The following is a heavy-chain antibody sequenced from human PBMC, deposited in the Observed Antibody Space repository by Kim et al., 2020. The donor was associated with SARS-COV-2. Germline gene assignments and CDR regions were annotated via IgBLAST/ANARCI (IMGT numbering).Heavy chain of an antibody. CDR2: INGVSGNP. V-gene: IGHV1-3*01. Sequence: ASVKVSCKASGYIFTAYTLHWVRQAPGQRPEWMGWINGVSGNPKYSQKFQGRVTNTRDTSASTVFMELSSLTSEDTAVYYCARGGSQYGSGRLFDYWGQGTLVTVSS. D-gene: IGHD3-10*01. J-gene: IGHJ4*02. CDR3: ARGGSQYGSGRLFDY. CDR1: GYIFTAYT.